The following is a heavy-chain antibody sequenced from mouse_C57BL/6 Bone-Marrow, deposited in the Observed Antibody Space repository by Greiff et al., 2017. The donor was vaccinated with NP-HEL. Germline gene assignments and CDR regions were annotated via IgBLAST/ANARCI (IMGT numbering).Heavy chain of an antibody. CDR3: ARHEWARGSSYGAMDY. CDR2: FYPGSGSI. CDR1: GYTFTEYT. D-gene: IGHD1-1*01. V-gene: IGHV1-62-2*01. J-gene: IGHJ4*01. Sequence: VKLMESGAELVKPGASVKLSCKASGYTFTEYTIHWVKQRSGQGLEWIGWFYPGSGSIKYNEKFKDKATLTADKSSSTVYMELSRVTSEDSAVYFCARHEWARGSSYGAMDYWGQGTSVTVSS.